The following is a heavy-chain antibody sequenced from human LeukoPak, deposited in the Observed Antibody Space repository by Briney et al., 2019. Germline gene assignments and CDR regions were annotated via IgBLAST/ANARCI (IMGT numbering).Heavy chain of an antibody. CDR2: IYPGDSDT. V-gene: IGHV5-51*01. CDR1: GYSFTNYW. CDR3: ARAPTSLSKPYYFDY. J-gene: IGHJ4*02. Sequence: GESLKISCKGSGYSFTNYWIGWVRQMPGIGLEWMGIIYPGDSDTRYSPSFQGQVTISADRSISTSYLQWSSLKASDSAMFYCARAPTSLSKPYYFDYWGQGTLVTVSS.